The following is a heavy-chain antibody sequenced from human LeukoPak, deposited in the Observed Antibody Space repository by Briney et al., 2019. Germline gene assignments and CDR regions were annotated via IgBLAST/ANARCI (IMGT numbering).Heavy chain of an antibody. CDR2: IYYSGST. V-gene: IGHV4-59*08. J-gene: IGHJ2*01. Sequence: SETLSLTCTVSGGSISHYFWSWIRQPPGKALEWIGYIYYSGSTNYNPSLKSRVTISVDTSKNQFSLKLSSVTAADTAVYYCAKTVAGYWYFDLWGRGALVTVSS. CDR3: AKTVAGYWYFDL. D-gene: IGHD6-19*01. CDR1: GGSISHYF.